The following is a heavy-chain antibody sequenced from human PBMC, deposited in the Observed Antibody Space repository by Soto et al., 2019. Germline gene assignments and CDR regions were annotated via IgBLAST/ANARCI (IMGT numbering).Heavy chain of an antibody. CDR1: GFTFSNYE. V-gene: IGHV3-48*03. J-gene: IGHJ4*02. D-gene: IGHD2-21*01. CDR3: ARESIGCGGDCLDY. CDR2: IDTSGDAM. Sequence: VGSLRLSCAVSGFTFSNYEWNWVRQAPGKGLEWISYIDTSGDAMFYADSVKGRFAVSRDNTMNPLYLQMNSLRAEDTAAYYCARESIGCGGDCLDYWGQGTLVTVSS.